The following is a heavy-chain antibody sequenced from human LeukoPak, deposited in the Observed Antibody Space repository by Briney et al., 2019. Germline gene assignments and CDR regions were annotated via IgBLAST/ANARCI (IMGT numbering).Heavy chain of an antibody. J-gene: IGHJ4*02. D-gene: IGHD3-9*01. Sequence: SETLSLTCTVSGGSISSSSYYWGWIRQRPGKGLEGIGNIYYSGTTYYNPSLKIRVTISVDTSKIQFSLKLSSVTAADTSVFSCARIQVTPYYDLLTGYYPDYWGQGTLVTVSS. V-gene: IGHV4-39*07. CDR2: IYYSGTT. CDR3: ARIQVTPYYDLLTGYYPDY. CDR1: GGSISSSSYY.